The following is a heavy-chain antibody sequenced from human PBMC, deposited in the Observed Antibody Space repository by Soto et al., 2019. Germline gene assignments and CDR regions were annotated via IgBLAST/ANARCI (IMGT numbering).Heavy chain of an antibody. J-gene: IGHJ6*02. V-gene: IGHV3-23*01. CDR2: ISGSGGST. CDR1: GFTFSSYA. CDR3: AKDTYYYGSGSYYNGPDYYYYGMDV. Sequence: PGGSLRLSCAASGFTFSSYAMSWVRQAPGKGLEWVSAISGSGGSTYYADSVKGRFTISRDNSKNTLYLQMNSLRAEDTAVYYCAKDTYYYGSGSYYNGPDYYYYGMDVWGQGTTVTVSS. D-gene: IGHD3-10*01.